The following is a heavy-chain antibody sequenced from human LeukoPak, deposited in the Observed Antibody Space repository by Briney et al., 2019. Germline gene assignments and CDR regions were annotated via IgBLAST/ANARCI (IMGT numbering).Heavy chain of an antibody. V-gene: IGHV4-59*01. Sequence: PSETLSLTCTVSGGSISSYYWSWIRQPPGKGLEWIGYIYYSGSTNYNPSLKSRVTISVDTSKNQFSLKLSSVTAADTAVYYCARGSNTAMAYYYYGMDVWGQGTTVTVSS. CDR3: ARGSNTAMAYYYYGMDV. J-gene: IGHJ6*02. CDR1: GGSISSYY. CDR2: IYYSGST. D-gene: IGHD5-18*01.